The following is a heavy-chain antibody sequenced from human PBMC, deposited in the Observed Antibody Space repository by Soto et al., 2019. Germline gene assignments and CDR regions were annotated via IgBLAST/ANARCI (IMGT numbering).Heavy chain of an antibody. J-gene: IGHJ4*02. D-gene: IGHD6-25*01. Sequence: KPSETLSLTCNVSGGSVSSGNSHWTWIRQAPGKGLEWIGSIHFSGTTNMHPSLESRITMSVDTTRNQISLMLTSVTAADTALYFCARDVPAASLDYWGPGILVTVSS. V-gene: IGHV4-61*01. CDR3: ARDVPAASLDY. CDR1: GGSVSSGNSH. CDR2: IHFSGTT.